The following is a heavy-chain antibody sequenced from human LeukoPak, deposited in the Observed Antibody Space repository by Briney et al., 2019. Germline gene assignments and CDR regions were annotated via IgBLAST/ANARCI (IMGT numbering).Heavy chain of an antibody. D-gene: IGHD3-22*01. CDR2: ISSSSSYI. V-gene: IGHV3-21*01. J-gene: IGHJ4*02. Sequence: GGSLRLSCAASGFTISSYSMNWVRQAPGKGLEWVSSISSSSSYIYYADSVKGRFTISRDNAKNSLYLQMNSLRAEDTAVYYCARVSRVALDYYDSSGYAFDYWGQGTLVTVSS. CDR1: GFTISSYS. CDR3: ARVSRVALDYYDSSGYAFDY.